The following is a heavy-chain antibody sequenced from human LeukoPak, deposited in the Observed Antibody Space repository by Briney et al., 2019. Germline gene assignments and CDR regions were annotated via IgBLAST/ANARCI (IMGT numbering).Heavy chain of an antibody. V-gene: IGHV3-23*01. CDR3: AKDVGYCSSTTCYKPFDY. J-gene: IGHJ4*02. Sequence: GGSLRLSCAASGFTFSDYAMSWVRQAPGKGLEWVSAFRGRGGSTYYADSVKGRFTISRDNSKNTLYLQMNSLRAEDTAVYYCAKDVGYCSSTTCYKPFDYWGQGTLVTVSS. D-gene: IGHD2-2*02. CDR1: GFTFSDYA. CDR2: FRGRGGST.